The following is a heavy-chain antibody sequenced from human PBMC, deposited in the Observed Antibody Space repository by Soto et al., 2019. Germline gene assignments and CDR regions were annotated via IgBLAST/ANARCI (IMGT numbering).Heavy chain of an antibody. J-gene: IGHJ6*02. Sequence: ASVKVSCKTSGYTFTDHYMHWVRQAPGQGLEWMGWINPNSGGTNYAQKFQGRVTMTRDASISTAYMELSRLRSDDTAMYYCASCTNGACFLYGMDVWGQGTTVTVSS. CDR1: GYTFTDHY. V-gene: IGHV1-2*02. D-gene: IGHD2-8*01. CDR2: INPNSGGT. CDR3: ASCTNGACFLYGMDV.